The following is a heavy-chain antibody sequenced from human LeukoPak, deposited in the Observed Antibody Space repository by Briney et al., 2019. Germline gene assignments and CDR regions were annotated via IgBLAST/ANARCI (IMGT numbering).Heavy chain of an antibody. CDR3: ARFAYDSGSLS. D-gene: IGHD3-10*01. CDR2: ISSDGTTT. Sequence: PEGSLRPSCAASAFTFSRYWMHWVRQTPGEGLVWVSRISSDGTTTTYADSVKGRFTTSRDNARNTLYLQMNSLRAEDTAVYYCARFAYDSGSLSWGQGALVTVSS. V-gene: IGHV3-74*01. CDR1: AFTFSRYW. J-gene: IGHJ5*02.